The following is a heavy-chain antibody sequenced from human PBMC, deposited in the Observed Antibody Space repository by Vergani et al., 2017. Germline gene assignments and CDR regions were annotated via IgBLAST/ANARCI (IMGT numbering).Heavy chain of an antibody. Sequence: QLQLQESGPGLVKPSETLSITCAVYGGSFSGYYWSWVRQPPGKGLEWIGVINHSGSTNYNPSLKSRVTISVDTSKNQFSLKLSSVTAADTAVYYCAGKYYDSSGYYSYYYYYGMAVWGQGTTVTVSS. CDR3: AGKYYDSSGYYSYYYYYGMAV. CDR2: INHSGST. J-gene: IGHJ6*02. V-gene: IGHV4-34*10. CDR1: GGSFSGYY. D-gene: IGHD3-22*01.